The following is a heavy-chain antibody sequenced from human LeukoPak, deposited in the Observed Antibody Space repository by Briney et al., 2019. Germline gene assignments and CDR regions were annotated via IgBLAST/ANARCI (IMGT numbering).Heavy chain of an antibody. J-gene: IGHJ4*02. V-gene: IGHV4-59*02. CDR2: IYDSGST. Sequence: SKTLSLTCTVSGGSVSGYYWSWIRQPPGKGLEWIGYIYDSGSTNYNPSLRSRLTISVDTSKNQFSPNLSSVTAADTAVYYCARAGRYTTGWYGNYFDYWGQGTLVTVSS. D-gene: IGHD6-19*01. CDR1: GGSVSGYY. CDR3: ARAGRYTTGWYGNYFDY.